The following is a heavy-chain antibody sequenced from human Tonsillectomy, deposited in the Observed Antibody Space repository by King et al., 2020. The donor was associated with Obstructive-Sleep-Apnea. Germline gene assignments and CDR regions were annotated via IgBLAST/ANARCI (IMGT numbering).Heavy chain of an antibody. CDR2: IYWDDDK. CDR1: GFSLSTSGVG. Sequence: TLKESGPTLVRPTQTLTLTCTFSGFSLSTSGVGVGWIRQPPGKALEWLALIYWDDDKRYSPSLKSRLPITRDTSQNQLFLTMTNMDPVDTATYYCAHRPPLAYYFDYWGQGTLVTVSS. J-gene: IGHJ4*02. V-gene: IGHV2-5*02. CDR3: AHRPPLAYYFDY.